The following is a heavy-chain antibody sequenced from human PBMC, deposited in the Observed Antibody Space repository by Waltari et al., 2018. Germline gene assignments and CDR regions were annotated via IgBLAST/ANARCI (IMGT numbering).Heavy chain of an antibody. CDR1: GGAVCSYA. Sequence: QVQLVQSGAAVKKPGSSVKVSCKASGGAVCSYAISWVRRAPGTGLEWMGRIIPIFGTANYAQKFQGRVTITADKSTSTAYMELSSLRSEDTAVYYCAGGGAAAAPSYYYYYGMDVWGQGTTVTVSS. CDR3: AGGGAAAAPSYYYYYGMDV. D-gene: IGHD6-13*01. CDR2: IIPIFGTA. J-gene: IGHJ6*02. V-gene: IGHV1-69*08.